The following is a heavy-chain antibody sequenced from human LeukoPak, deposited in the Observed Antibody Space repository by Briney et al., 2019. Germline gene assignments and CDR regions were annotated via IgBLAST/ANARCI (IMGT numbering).Heavy chain of an antibody. Sequence: ASVKVSCKVSGYTLTELSMHWVRPAPGKGLEWMGGFDPEDGETIYAQKFQGRVTMTEDTSTDTAYMELSSLRSEDTAVYYCATPVWIVGSPEAFDIWGQGTMVTVSS. CDR3: ATPVWIVGSPEAFDI. CDR1: GYTLTELS. V-gene: IGHV1-24*01. CDR2: FDPEDGET. D-gene: IGHD1-26*01. J-gene: IGHJ3*02.